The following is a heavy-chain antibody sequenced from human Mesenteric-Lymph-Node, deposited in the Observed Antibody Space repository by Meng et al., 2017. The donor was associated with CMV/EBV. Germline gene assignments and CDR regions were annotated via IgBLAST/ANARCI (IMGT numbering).Heavy chain of an antibody. CDR3: ATEHYPRSGYYDY. J-gene: IGHJ4*02. Sequence: CTVSGGSFGNRALSMSRQATGEGPELMGVVTLMFDAANYDRKFRDSISITANESTSTAYMVLTSLTSEDTAMYYCATEHYPRSGYYDYWGQGTLVTVSS. V-gene: IGHV1-69*01. CDR2: VTLMFDAA. D-gene: IGHD3-10*01. CDR1: GGSFGNRA.